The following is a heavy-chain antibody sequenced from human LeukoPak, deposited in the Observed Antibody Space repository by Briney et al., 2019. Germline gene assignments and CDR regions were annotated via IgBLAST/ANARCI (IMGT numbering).Heavy chain of an antibody. D-gene: IGHD2-15*01. CDR1: GFSSTNAW. V-gene: IGHV3-15*01. J-gene: IGHJ4*02. CDR3: SRDTRWQDQ. CDR2: TLSIADGGTI. Sequence: PGGSSSPSSAPSGFSSTNAWVNWFSHPQGSGLEWNGRTLSIADGGTIEYAAPVKGRFIISRDDSKDTLYLQMNSLKSEDTAVYYCSRDTRWQDQWGQGTLVTVSS.